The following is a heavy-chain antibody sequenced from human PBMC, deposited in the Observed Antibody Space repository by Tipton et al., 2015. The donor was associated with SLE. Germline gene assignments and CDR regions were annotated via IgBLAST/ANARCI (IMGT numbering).Heavy chain of an antibody. D-gene: IGHD2-2*01. Sequence: TLSLTCSISGGSISSYYWIWIRQPPGKGLEWIGNIYNSGSTNYNPSLKSRVTISLDTSKNQFSLKLSSVTAADTAVYYCAREGCSSTSCYGYYYMDVWGKGTTVTVSS. J-gene: IGHJ6*03. V-gene: IGHV4-59*12. CDR3: AREGCSSTSCYGYYYMDV. CDR2: IYNSGST. CDR1: GGSISSYY.